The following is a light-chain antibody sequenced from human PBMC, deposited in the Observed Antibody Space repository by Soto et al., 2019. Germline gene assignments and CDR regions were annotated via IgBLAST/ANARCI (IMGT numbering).Light chain of an antibody. CDR2: NNN. Sequence: QSVLTQPPSASTTPGQRVTISCSGSSSNIGTNTVNWYQQLPGTAPKLLIYNNNQRPSGVPDRIFGSKSATSASLAISGLQSEDEADYYCAAWDDSLNGVLFGGGTKLTVL. CDR3: AAWDDSLNGVL. V-gene: IGLV1-44*01. CDR1: SSNIGTNT. J-gene: IGLJ2*01.